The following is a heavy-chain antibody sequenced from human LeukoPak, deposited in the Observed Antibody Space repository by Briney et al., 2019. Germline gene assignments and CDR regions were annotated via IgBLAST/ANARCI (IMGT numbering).Heavy chain of an antibody. V-gene: IGHV4-39*01. CDR3: ARHYGP. CDR1: GGSISNENW. CDR2: IYDSGST. J-gene: IGHJ5*02. Sequence: SETLSLTCAVAGGSISNENWWGWVRQPPGKGLEWIGSIYDSGSTYYNPSLKSRVTISVDTSKNQFSLKLNSVTAADTAVYYCARHYGPWGQGTLVTVSS. D-gene: IGHD3-10*01.